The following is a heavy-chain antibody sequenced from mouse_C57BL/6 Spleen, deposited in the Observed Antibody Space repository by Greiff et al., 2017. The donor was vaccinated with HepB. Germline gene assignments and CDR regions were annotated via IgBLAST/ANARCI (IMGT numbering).Heavy chain of an antibody. V-gene: IGHV5-9*01. CDR2: LSGGGGNT. CDR3: ARPPYYGSSYWYFDV. Sequence: EVKLMESGGGLVKPGGSLKLSCAASGFTFSSYTMSWVRQTPEKRLEWVATLSGGGGNTYYPDSVKGRFTISRDNAKNTLYLQMSSLRSEDTALYYCARPPYYGSSYWYFDVWGTGTTVTVSS. D-gene: IGHD1-1*01. CDR1: GFTFSSYT. J-gene: IGHJ1*03.